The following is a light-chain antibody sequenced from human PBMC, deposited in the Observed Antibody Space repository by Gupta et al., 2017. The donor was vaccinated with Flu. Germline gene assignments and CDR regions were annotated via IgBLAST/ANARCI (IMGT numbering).Light chain of an antibody. CDR2: GIT. CDR1: SSDIGRFDY. V-gene: IGLV2-11*03. CDR3: CSYAGTFTFV. Sequence: SITISCTGTSSDIGRFDYVYCYQQHPSKAPKHILYGITERPAGVPNRFSGTKSGNTASLTISGLQGEDEADYFCCSYAGTFTFVFGGGTKVTVL. J-gene: IGLJ2*01.